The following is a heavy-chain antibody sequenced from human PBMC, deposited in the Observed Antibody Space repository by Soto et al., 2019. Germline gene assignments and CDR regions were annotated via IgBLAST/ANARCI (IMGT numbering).Heavy chain of an antibody. CDR2: ISGSGGST. J-gene: IGHJ6*02. V-gene: IGHV3-23*01. CDR3: ATSDGPRYYFCGMDV. CDR1: GFTFSSYA. Sequence: EVQLLESGGGLVQPGGSLRLSCAASGFTFSSYAMSWVRQAPGKGLEWVSAISGSGGSTYYADSVKGRFTISRDNSKNTLYLQMNSLRAEDTAVYYCATSDGPRYYFCGMDVWGQGSMVTVAS.